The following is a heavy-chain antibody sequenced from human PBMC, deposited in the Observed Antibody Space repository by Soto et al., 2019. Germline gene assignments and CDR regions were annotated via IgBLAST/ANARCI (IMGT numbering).Heavy chain of an antibody. V-gene: IGHV6-1*01. J-gene: IGHJ5*02. D-gene: IGHD5-12*01. Sequence: SQTLSLTCAISGDSVSSNTASLNLSMQSPSRGLEWLGRTYSRSKWYNDYAVSVKSRITINPDTSNNQFSLQLNSVTPEDTAVYFCAKGDNLGPKTGYAFDPWGQGIMVTVSS. CDR2: TYSRSKWYN. CDR3: AKGDNLGPKTGYAFDP. CDR1: GDSVSSNTAS.